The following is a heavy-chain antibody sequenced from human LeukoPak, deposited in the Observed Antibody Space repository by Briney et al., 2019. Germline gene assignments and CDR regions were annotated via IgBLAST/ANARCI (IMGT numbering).Heavy chain of an antibody. CDR1: GFTFSNYG. CDR2: ISNSGGST. V-gene: IGHV3-23*01. CDR3: AKGKRPGIPYGMDV. J-gene: IGHJ6*02. Sequence: GGSLRLSCAASGFTFSNYGMSWVRQAPGKGLEWVSGISNSGGSTYYADSVKGRFTISRDNSKNTLYLQMNSLRAEDTAVYYCAKGKRPGIPYGMDVWGQGTTVTVSS. D-gene: IGHD6-13*01.